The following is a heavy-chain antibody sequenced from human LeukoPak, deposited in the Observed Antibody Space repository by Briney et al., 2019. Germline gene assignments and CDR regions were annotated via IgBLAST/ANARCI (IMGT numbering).Heavy chain of an antibody. J-gene: IGHJ4*02. CDR1: GYTFTGYF. Sequence: GASVKVSCKASGYTFTGYFMHWVRQAPGQGLEWMGWINPNSGGSNYAQKFQGRVTMTRDTSISTVYMDLSGLISDDTAVYYCARGLYCSGGSCYGPFDYWGQGTLVTVSS. V-gene: IGHV1-2*02. D-gene: IGHD2-15*01. CDR3: ARGLYCSGGSCYGPFDY. CDR2: INPNSGGS.